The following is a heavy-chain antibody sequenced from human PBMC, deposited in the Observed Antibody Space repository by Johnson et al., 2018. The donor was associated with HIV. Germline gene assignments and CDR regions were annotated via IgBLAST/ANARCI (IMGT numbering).Heavy chain of an antibody. CDR3: ARELGSGWGETADAFDI. Sequence: QVQLVESGGGLVKPGGSLRLSCEASGFTFSGYYMSWVRQAPGKGLEWLSYITSSAYTIYYADSVKGRFTISRDNSKTTLYLQMNSRIAEDTAVYYCARELGSGWGETADAFDIWGQGTMVTVSS. V-gene: IGHV3-11*04. CDR1: GFTFSGYY. J-gene: IGHJ3*02. D-gene: IGHD6-19*01. CDR2: ITSSAYTI.